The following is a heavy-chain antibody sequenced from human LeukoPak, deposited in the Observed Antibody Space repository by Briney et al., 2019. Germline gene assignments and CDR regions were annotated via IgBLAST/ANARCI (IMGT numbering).Heavy chain of an antibody. Sequence: GGSLRLSCAASGFTFSSYSMNWVRQAPGKGLEWVSSISSSSNYIYYAHSVKGRCTTTRDNAKNTLYLQMNSLITEDTAGYDCARIRQIRFGESDYWGQGTLVTVSS. CDR2: ISSSSNYI. J-gene: IGHJ4*02. V-gene: IGHV3-21*01. D-gene: IGHD3-10*01. CDR1: GFTFSSYS. CDR3: ARIRQIRFGESDY.